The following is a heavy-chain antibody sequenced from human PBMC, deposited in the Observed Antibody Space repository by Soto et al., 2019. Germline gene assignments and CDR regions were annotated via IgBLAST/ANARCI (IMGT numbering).Heavy chain of an antibody. CDR2: IYYSRST. J-gene: IGHJ4*02. CDR1: GGSISSYY. V-gene: IGHV4-59*08. Sequence: SETLSLTCTVSGGSISSYYWSWIRQPPGKGLEWIGYIYYSRSTNYNPSLKSRVTISVDTSKNQFSLKLSSVTAADTAVYYCARRYGGNLDYWGQGTLVTVSS. CDR3: ARRYGGNLDY. D-gene: IGHD1-26*01.